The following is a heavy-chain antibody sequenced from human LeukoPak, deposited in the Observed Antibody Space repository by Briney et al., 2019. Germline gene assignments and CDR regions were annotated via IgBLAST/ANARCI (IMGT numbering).Heavy chain of an antibody. Sequence: SETLSLTCAVYGGSFSGYYWSWTRQPPGKGLEWIGEINHSGSTNYNPSLKSRVTISLVTSKNQFSLNLSSVTAADTAVYYCGRGVPWFDPWGQGTLVTVSS. D-gene: IGHD6-6*01. V-gene: IGHV4-34*01. CDR3: GRGVPWFDP. CDR2: INHSGST. J-gene: IGHJ5*02. CDR1: GGSFSGYY.